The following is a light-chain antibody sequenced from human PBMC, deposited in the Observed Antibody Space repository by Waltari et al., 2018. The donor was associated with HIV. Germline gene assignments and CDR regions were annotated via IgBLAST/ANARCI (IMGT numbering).Light chain of an antibody. J-gene: IGLJ3*02. CDR2: HDD. Sequence: SYELTQPPSVSVSPGQTANIACSGNKLGDKFVCWYQHKSGQSPVLVIYHDDDRPSGIPERFSGSNSGDTATLTISGTQPMDEADYYCQAWDSGSNWVFGGGTRLTVL. CDR1: KLGDKF. V-gene: IGLV3-1*01. CDR3: QAWDSGSNWV.